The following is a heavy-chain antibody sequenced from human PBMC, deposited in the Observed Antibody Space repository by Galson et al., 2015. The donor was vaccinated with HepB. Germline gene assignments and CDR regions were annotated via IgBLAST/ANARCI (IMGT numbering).Heavy chain of an antibody. CDR1: GYTFTSYD. V-gene: IGHV1-8*01. J-gene: IGHJ3*02. CDR3: ARGGGVAATESLVRAFDI. Sequence: SVKVSCKASGYTFTSYDINWVRQATGQGLEWMGWMNPNSGNTGYAQKFQGRVTMTRNTSISTAYMELSSLRSEDTAVYYCARGGGVAATESLVRAFDIWGQGTMVTVSS. CDR2: MNPNSGNT. D-gene: IGHD2-15*01.